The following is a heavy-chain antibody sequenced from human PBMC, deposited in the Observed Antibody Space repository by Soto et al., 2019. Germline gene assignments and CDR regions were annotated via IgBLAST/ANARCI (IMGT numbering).Heavy chain of an antibody. CDR1: GYSFTSYW. CDR2: IDPSDSYT. J-gene: IGHJ5*02. CDR3: ASLGILGYCSSTSCYP. V-gene: IGHV5-10-1*01. Sequence: GESLKISCQGSGYSFTSYWISWVRQMPGKGLEWMGRIDPSDSYTNYSPSFQGHVTISADKSISTAYLQWSSLKASDTAMYYCASLGILGYCSSTSCYPWGQGTLVTVSS. D-gene: IGHD2-2*01.